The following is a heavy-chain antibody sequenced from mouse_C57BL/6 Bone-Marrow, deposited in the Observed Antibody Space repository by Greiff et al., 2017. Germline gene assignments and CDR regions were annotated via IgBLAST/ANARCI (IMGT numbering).Heavy chain of an antibody. CDR1: GFTFSTYG. Sequence: EVQGVESGGDLVKPGGSLKLSCAASGFTFSTYGMSWVRQTPDKRLEWVATISSGGSYTYCPDSVKGRFTISRDNAKNTLYLQMSSLKSEDTAMYYCARPLRYYFDYWGQGTTLTVSS. CDR3: ARPLRYYFDY. D-gene: IGHD1-1*01. J-gene: IGHJ2*01. CDR2: ISSGGSYT. V-gene: IGHV5-6*01.